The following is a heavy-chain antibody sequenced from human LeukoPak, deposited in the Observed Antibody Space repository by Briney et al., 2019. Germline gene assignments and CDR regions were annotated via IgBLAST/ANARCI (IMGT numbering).Heavy chain of an antibody. J-gene: IGHJ4*02. CDR3: AKFVDYDFWSGFDY. D-gene: IGHD3-3*01. CDR2: IKQDGSEK. V-gene: IGHV3-7*03. Sequence: GGSLRLSCAASGFTFSSYWMSWVRQAPGKGLEWVANIKQDGSEKYYVDSVKGRFTISRDNSKNTLYLQMNSLRAEDTAVYYCAKFVDYDFWSGFDYWGQGTLVTVSS. CDR1: GFTFSSYW.